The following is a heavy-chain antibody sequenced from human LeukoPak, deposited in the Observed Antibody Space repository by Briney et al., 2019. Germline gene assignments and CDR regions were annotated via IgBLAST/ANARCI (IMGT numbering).Heavy chain of an antibody. CDR2: MYYSGGT. CDR3: ARQSGPYSSSWFDY. V-gene: IGHV4-39*01. J-gene: IGHJ4*02. CDR1: GGSISSSSHC. D-gene: IGHD6-13*01. Sequence: SETLSLTCTVSGGSISSSSHCWGWIRQPPGKGLEWIGSMYYSGGTDYNPSLKSRVTISVDTTRNQFSLKLSSVTAADTAVYYCARQSGPYSSSWFDYWGQGTLVTVSS.